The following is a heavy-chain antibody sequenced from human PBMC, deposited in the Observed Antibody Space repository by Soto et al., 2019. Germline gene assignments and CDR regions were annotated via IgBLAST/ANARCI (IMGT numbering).Heavy chain of an antibody. CDR3: ARRGTISGRDAFDV. V-gene: IGHV5-51*01. J-gene: IGHJ3*01. CDR2: VYVSDSET. D-gene: IGHD5-12*01. Sequence: GESLKISCRGSGYYSSSYWIAWVRQMSGKGLEWLGSVYVSDSETKYSPSFQGQVTISADKYTNTAYLYWSSLKASDTAMYYCARRGTISGRDAFDVWGEGTMVTVPS. CDR1: GYYSSSYW.